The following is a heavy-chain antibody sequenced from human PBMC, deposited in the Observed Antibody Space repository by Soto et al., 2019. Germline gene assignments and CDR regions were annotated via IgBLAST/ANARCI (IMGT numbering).Heavy chain of an antibody. V-gene: IGHV1-18*04. CDR3: ASRLEYQSYYYYGMDV. J-gene: IGHJ6*02. D-gene: IGHD2-2*01. CDR1: GYTFTNYA. CDR2: ISTYNHNT. Sequence: GASVKVSCKTSGYTFTNYAITWVRQAPGQGLEWMGWISTYNHNTKYAQKFQGRVTITADESTSTAYMELSSLRSEDTAVYYCASRLEYQSYYYYGMDVWGQGTTVTVSS.